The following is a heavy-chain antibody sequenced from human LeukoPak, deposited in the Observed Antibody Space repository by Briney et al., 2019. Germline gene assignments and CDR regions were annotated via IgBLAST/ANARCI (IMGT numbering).Heavy chain of an antibody. Sequence: ASVKVSCKASGYTFTGHYMHWVRQAPGQGLEWMGWINPNSGGTNYAQKFQGRVTMTRDTSISTAYMELSRLRSDDTAVYYCATSVVTPTSPLDYWGQGTLVTVSS. CDR1: GYTFTGHY. CDR3: ATSVVTPTSPLDY. J-gene: IGHJ4*02. CDR2: INPNSGGT. D-gene: IGHD4-23*01. V-gene: IGHV1-2*02.